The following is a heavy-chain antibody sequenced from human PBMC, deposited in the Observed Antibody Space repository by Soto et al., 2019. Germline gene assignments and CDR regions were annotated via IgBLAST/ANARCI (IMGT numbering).Heavy chain of an antibody. Sequence: ETLSLTCTVSGGSISSYYWSWIRQPPGKGLEWIGYIYYSGSTNYNPSLKSRVTILLDPSKSQFSLELTSVTAADTAVYYCARDGDYYDSSGYYWRYFDYWGQGTLVTVSS. CDR1: GGSISSYY. CDR3: ARDGDYYDSSGYYWRYFDY. CDR2: IYYSGST. D-gene: IGHD3-22*01. V-gene: IGHV4-59*12. J-gene: IGHJ4*02.